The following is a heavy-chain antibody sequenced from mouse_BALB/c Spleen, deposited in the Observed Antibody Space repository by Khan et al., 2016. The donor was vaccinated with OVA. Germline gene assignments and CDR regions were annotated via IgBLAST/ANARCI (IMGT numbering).Heavy chain of an antibody. V-gene: IGHV2-6*02. Sequence: QVQLKESGPGLVAPSQSLSITCTVSGFSLTNYGVHWVRQPPGKGLEWLVVIWSDGYTTYNSALKSRLSISKDNSKSQVFLKMNSLQTDDTAIYYGARYSFGYAMDYWGQGTSVTVSS. D-gene: IGHD2-12*01. CDR1: GFSLTNYG. CDR2: IWSDGYT. J-gene: IGHJ4*01. CDR3: ARYSFGYAMDY.